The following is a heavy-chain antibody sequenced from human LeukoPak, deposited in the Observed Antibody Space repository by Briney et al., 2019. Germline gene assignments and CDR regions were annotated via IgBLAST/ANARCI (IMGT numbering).Heavy chain of an antibody. Sequence: SETLSLTCTVSGGSISSYYWSWIRQPPGKGLEWIGYIYYSGSTNYNPSLKSRVTMSVDTSKNQFSLKLSSVTAADTAVYYCARRGVGTNWFDPWGQGTLVTVSS. CDR2: IYYSGST. V-gene: IGHV4-59*12. CDR3: ARRGVGTNWFDP. D-gene: IGHD7-27*01. J-gene: IGHJ5*02. CDR1: GGSISSYY.